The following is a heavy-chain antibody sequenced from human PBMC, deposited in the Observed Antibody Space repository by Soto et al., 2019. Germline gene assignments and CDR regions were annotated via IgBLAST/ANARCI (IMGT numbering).Heavy chain of an antibody. CDR1: GFTFTSSA. D-gene: IGHD3-10*01. Sequence: GASVKVSCKASGFTFTSSAVQWVRQARGQRLEWIGWIVVGSGNTNYAQKFQERVTITRDMSTSTAYMELSSLRSEDTAVYYCAAEHLMVRGVINYYGMDVWGQGTTVTVSS. V-gene: IGHV1-58*01. J-gene: IGHJ6*02. CDR3: AAEHLMVRGVINYYGMDV. CDR2: IVVGSGNT.